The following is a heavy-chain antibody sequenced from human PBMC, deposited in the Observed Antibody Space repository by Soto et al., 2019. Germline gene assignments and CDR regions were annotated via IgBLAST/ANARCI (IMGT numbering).Heavy chain of an antibody. Sequence: QVQLVQSGAEVKKPGASVKVSCKASGYTSTSYGISWVRQAPGQGLEWMGWISAYNGNTNYAQKLQGRVTMTTDTSTSTAYMELRSLRSDYTAVYYCARDFPTYYYDEGYFQHWGQGTLVTVSS. CDR2: ISAYNGNT. CDR3: ARDFPTYYYDEGYFQH. D-gene: IGHD3-22*01. J-gene: IGHJ1*01. CDR1: GYTSTSYG. V-gene: IGHV1-18*01.